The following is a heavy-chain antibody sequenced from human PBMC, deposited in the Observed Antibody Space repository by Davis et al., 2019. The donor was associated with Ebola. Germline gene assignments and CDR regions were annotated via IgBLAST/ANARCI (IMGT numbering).Heavy chain of an antibody. Sequence: PSETLSLTCTVSGGSISSYYWSWIRQPAGKGLEWIGRIYTSGSTNYNPSLKSRVTMSVDTSKNQFSLKLSSVTAADTAVYYCARANPGYDFWSGYSLWWFDPWGQGTLVTVSS. CDR2: IYTSGST. V-gene: IGHV4-4*07. J-gene: IGHJ5*02. CDR3: ARANPGYDFWSGYSLWWFDP. CDR1: GGSISSYY. D-gene: IGHD3-3*01.